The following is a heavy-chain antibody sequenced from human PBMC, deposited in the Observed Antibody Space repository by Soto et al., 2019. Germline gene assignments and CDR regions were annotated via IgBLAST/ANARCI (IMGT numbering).Heavy chain of an antibody. CDR1: GYTFTGYY. Sequence: ASVKVSCKASGYTFTGYYMPWVRQAPGQRLEWMGWINPNSGGTNYAQKFQGWVTMTRDTSISTAYMELSRLRSDDTAVYYCARLPSAAAGTDYYYGMDVWGQGTTVTVSS. J-gene: IGHJ6*02. D-gene: IGHD6-13*01. V-gene: IGHV1-2*04. CDR2: INPNSGGT. CDR3: ARLPSAAAGTDYYYGMDV.